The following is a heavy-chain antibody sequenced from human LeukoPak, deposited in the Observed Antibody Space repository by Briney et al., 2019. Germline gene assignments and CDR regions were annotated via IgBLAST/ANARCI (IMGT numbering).Heavy chain of an antibody. V-gene: IGHV4-34*01. J-gene: IGHJ4*02. Sequence: SETLSLTCAVYGGSFSGYYWSWIRQPPGKGLEWIGEINHSGSTNYNPSLKGRVTISVDTSKNQFSLKLSSVTAADTAVYYCASRNYDFWSGYYLGGIDYWGQGTLVTVSS. CDR3: ASRNYDFWSGYYLGGIDY. D-gene: IGHD3-3*01. CDR2: INHSGST. CDR1: GGSFSGYY.